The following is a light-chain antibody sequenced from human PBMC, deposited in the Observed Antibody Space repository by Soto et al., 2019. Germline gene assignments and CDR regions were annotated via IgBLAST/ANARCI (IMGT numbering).Light chain of an antibody. CDR1: QTISRW. CDR2: RAS. V-gene: IGKV1-5*03. J-gene: IGKJ1*01. CDR3: QQYQTWT. Sequence: DIQMTQSPLTLAASVGDRVTITCRASQTISRWLAWYQQKPGKAPKLLIYRASSLESGVPSRFSGSGSGTEFTLTISSLQSDDSATYYCQQYQTWTFGQGTKVEIK.